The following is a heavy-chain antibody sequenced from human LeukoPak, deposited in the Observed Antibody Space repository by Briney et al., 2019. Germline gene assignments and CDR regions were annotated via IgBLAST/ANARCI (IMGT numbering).Heavy chain of an antibody. D-gene: IGHD6-6*01. CDR2: MNRSGST. V-gene: IGHV4-34*01. CDR3: ARGRGGSSATYYYYYYGMDV. Sequence: SESLCLTCAVYVGFFSGYYCSWIRHPPGKGLEWIGEMNRSGSTNYNPSLKSRVTISVDTSKNQFSLKLSSVTAADTAVYYCARGRGGSSATYYYYYYGMDVWGQGTTVTVSS. J-gene: IGHJ6*02. CDR1: VGFFSGYY.